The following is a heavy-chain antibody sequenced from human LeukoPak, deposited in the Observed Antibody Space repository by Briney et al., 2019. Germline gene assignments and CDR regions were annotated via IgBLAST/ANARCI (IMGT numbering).Heavy chain of an antibody. D-gene: IGHD3-10*01. CDR1: GFTFSSYA. CDR3: AERPEHGSGSSFDY. CDR2: ISGSGAGT. Sequence: PGASLRFSCAASGFTFSSYAMSWVRQAPGKGLEWVSTISGSGAGTFYTDSVKGRFTISRDNFGNTLYLQMSSLRAEDTAVYYCAERPEHGSGSSFDYWGQGTLVTVSS. J-gene: IGHJ4*02. V-gene: IGHV3-23*01.